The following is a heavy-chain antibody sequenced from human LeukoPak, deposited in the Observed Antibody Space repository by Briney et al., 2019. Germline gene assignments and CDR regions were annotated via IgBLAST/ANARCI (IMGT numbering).Heavy chain of an antibody. V-gene: IGHV1-2*02. CDR3: ARRYCSGGTCYSDY. CDR1: GYTFTGYY. D-gene: IGHD2-15*01. J-gene: IGHJ4*02. Sequence: ASVKVSCNASGYTFTGYYMHWVRQAPGQGLEWMEWINPNSGGTIFAQKFQGRVTMTRDTSISTAYMELNSLKSDDTAMYYCARRYCSGGTCYSDYWGQGTLVTVSS. CDR2: INPNSGGT.